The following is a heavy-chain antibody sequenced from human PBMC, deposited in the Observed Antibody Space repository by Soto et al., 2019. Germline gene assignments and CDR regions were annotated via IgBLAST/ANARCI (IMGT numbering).Heavy chain of an antibody. CDR1: VFTFRTYG. Sequence: GSLRLSCAASVFTFRTYGMHWVRQAPGKGLEWLAVISNTGINKYYADSVKGRFTISRDNSRDTLFLQMNSLRGEDTAIYYCAKVIRADSTSSNFYYYSGLDVWGQGTTVTVSS. D-gene: IGHD6-6*01. V-gene: IGHV3-30*18. CDR2: ISNTGINK. J-gene: IGHJ6*02. CDR3: AKVIRADSTSSNFYYYSGLDV.